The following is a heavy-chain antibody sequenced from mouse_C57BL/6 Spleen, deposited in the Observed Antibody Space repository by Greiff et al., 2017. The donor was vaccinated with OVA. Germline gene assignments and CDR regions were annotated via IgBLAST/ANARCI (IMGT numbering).Heavy chain of an antibody. CDR3: AKESFLRRDYYAMDY. CDR1: GFSLTSYG. Sequence: VKLMESGPGLVQPSQSLSITCTVSGFSLTSYGVHWVRQPPGKGLEWLGVIWSGGRTDYNSAFISRLSISKDNSKSKVFFKMNSLQADDTAIYYCAKESFLRRDYYAMDYWGQGTSVTVSS. V-gene: IGHV2-4*01. J-gene: IGHJ4*01. CDR2: IWSGGRT. D-gene: IGHD2-12*01.